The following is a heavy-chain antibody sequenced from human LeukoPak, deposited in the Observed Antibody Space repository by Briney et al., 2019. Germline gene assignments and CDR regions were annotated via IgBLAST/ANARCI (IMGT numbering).Heavy chain of an antibody. Sequence: ASVKVSCKASGYTFTSYGISWVRQAPGQGLEWMGWISAYNGNTNYAQKLQGRVTMTTDTSTSTAYMELRSLRSDDTAVYYCARDRPTYGSGSLKVHYYGMDVWGKGTTVTVSS. V-gene: IGHV1-18*04. J-gene: IGHJ6*04. CDR2: ISAYNGNT. CDR1: GYTFTSYG. CDR3: ARDRPTYGSGSLKVHYYGMDV. D-gene: IGHD3-10*01.